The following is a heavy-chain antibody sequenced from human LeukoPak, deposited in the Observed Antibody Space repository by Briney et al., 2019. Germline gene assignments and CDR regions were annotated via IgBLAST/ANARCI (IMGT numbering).Heavy chain of an antibody. CDR2: ISSSGSTI. J-gene: IGHJ6*02. CDR3: ARGRGPESYYYYGMDV. V-gene: IGHV3-11*01. Sequence: PGGSLRLSCAASGFTFSDYYMSWIRQAPGKGLEWVSYISSSGSTIYYADSVKGRFTISRDNAKNSLYLQMNSPRAEDTAVYYCARGRGPESYYYYGMDVWGQGTTVTVSS. CDR1: GFTFSDYY.